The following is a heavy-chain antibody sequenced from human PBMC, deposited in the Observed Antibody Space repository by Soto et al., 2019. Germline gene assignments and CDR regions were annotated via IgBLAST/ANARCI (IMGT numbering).Heavy chain of an antibody. Sequence: ASETLSLTCTVSGGSISSGGYSWTWIRQSPGKGLEWIGYTYQSGSAYYNPSLKSRVTISVDTSKKQISLKLTSVTAADTAVYYCATDSTSRYYGMDVWGQGTTVTVSS. CDR2: TYQSGSA. J-gene: IGHJ6*02. D-gene: IGHD2-2*01. V-gene: IGHV4-30-2*06. CDR1: GGSISSGGYS. CDR3: ATDSTSRYYGMDV.